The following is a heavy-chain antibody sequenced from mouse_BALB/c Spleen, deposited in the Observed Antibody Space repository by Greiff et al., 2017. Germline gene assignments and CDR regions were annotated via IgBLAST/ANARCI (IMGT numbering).Heavy chain of an antibody. D-gene: IGHD2-1*01. CDR3: ARAPYGNYGAAWFAY. CDR1: GFSLTSYG. V-gene: IGHV2-9*02. Sequence: VQLQESGPGLVAPSQSLSITCTVSGFSLTSYGVHWVRQPPGKGLEWLGVIWAGGSTNYNSALMSRLSISKDNSKSQVFLKMNSLQTDDTAMYYCARAPYGNYGAAWFAYWGQGTLVTVSA. CDR2: IWAGGST. J-gene: IGHJ3*01.